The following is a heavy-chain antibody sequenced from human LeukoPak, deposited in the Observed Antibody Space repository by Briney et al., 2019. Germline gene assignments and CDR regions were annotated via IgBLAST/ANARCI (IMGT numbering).Heavy chain of an antibody. Sequence: SSETLSLTCTVSGGSISSSSYYWGWIRQPPGKGLEWIGSIYYNGCTYYNQSLKSQLSIYIDTSMNHVSLKLTSVPAADTAVYYCARQTGSGLFILPGGQGTLVTVSS. J-gene: IGHJ4*02. CDR1: GGSISSSSYY. V-gene: IGHV4-39*01. CDR3: ARQTGSGLFILP. CDR2: IYYNGCT. D-gene: IGHD3/OR15-3a*01.